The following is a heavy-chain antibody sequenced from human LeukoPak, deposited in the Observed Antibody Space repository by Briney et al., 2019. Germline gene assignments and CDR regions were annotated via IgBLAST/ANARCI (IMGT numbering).Heavy chain of an antibody. CDR3: AKDRSSSNWYRADY. D-gene: IGHD6-13*01. V-gene: IGHV3-23*01. Sequence: GGSLRLSCAASEFSFSKYAMSWVRQAPGRGLEWVSGISGGGGTTYYADSVKGRFTISRDNSKNTLSLQMDSLRAEDTAVYYCAKDRSSSNWYRADYWGQGTLVTVSS. J-gene: IGHJ4*02. CDR2: ISGGGGTT. CDR1: EFSFSKYA.